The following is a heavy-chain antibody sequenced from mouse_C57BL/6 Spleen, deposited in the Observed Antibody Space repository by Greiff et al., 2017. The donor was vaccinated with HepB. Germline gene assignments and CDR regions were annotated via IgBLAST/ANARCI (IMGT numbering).Heavy chain of an antibody. J-gene: IGHJ1*03. CDR3: TIYYDYDGGYFDV. Sequence: VQLKQSGAELVRPGASVKLSCTASGFNIKDYYMHWVKQRPEQGLEWIGRIDPEDGDTEYAPKFQGKATMTADTSSNTAYLQLSSLTSEDTAVYYCTIYYDYDGGYFDVWGTGTTVTVSS. V-gene: IGHV14-1*01. CDR2: IDPEDGDT. CDR1: GFNIKDYY. D-gene: IGHD2-4*01.